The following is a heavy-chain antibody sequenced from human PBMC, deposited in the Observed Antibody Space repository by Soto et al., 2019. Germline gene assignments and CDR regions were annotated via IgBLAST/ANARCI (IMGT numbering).Heavy chain of an antibody. Sequence: GGSLRLSCAASGFTFSSYAMSWVRQAPGKGLEWVSTITGGGDNTHYADSVKGRFTISRDNSKNTLSLQMNRLRVEDTAVYHCAKGRIAVAAPYNWFDPWGQGTLVTVSS. CDR2: ITGGGDNT. V-gene: IGHV3-23*01. CDR3: AKGRIAVAAPYNWFDP. J-gene: IGHJ5*02. CDR1: GFTFSSYA. D-gene: IGHD6-19*01.